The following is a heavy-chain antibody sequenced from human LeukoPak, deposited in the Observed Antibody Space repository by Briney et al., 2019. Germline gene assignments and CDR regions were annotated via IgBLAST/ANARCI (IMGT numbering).Heavy chain of an antibody. J-gene: IGHJ6*03. V-gene: IGHV3-30*01. CDR3: ARGSNAVAGTTYYYYYMDV. CDR2: ISYDGSNK. CDR1: GFTFSSYA. Sequence: GGSLRLSCAASGFTFSSYAMHWVRQAPGKGLEWVAVISYDGSNKYYADSVKGRFTISRENSKNTLYLQMDSLRAEDTAVYYCARGSNAVAGTTYYYYYMDVWGKGTTVTVSS. D-gene: IGHD6-19*01.